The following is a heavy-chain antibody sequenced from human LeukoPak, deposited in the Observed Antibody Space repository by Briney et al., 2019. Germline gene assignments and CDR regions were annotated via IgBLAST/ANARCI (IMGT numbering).Heavy chain of an antibody. CDR1: GFTFDDYA. V-gene: IGHV3-9*01. Sequence: GGSLRLSCAASGFTFDDYAMHWVRQAPGKGLEWVSGISWNSGSIGYADSVKGRFTISRDNAKNSLYLQMNSLGAEDTALYYCAKDNRGFGELLEYYFDYWGQGTLVTVSS. CDR3: AKDNRGFGELLEYYFDY. CDR2: ISWNSGSI. J-gene: IGHJ4*02. D-gene: IGHD3-10*01.